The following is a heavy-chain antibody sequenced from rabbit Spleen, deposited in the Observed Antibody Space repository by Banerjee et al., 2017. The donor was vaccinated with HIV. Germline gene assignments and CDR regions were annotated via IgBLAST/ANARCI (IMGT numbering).Heavy chain of an antibody. J-gene: IGHJ3*01. D-gene: IGHD8-1*01. CDR3: ARDTGSSFSSYGMDL. CDR2: IELGSSGFT. V-gene: IGHV1S45*01. Sequence: QEQLVESGGGLVKPGASLTLTCIASGVSFSGSSYMCWVRQAPGKGLEWIACIELGSSGFTYFASWAKGRFTISKTSSTTVTLHMTSLTAADTATYFCARDTGSSFSSYGMDLWGQGTLVTVS. CDR1: GVSFSGSSY.